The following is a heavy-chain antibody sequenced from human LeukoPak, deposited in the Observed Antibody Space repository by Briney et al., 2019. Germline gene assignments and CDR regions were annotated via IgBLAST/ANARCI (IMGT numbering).Heavy chain of an antibody. CDR2: MNPVSGNA. V-gene: IGHV1-8*01. Sequence: ASVKVSCKASGYTFTNFDINWVRQAPGQGLEWMGWMNPVSGNAGSAQKFQGRVTLTRDTTISTAYMELSSLRSDDTAFYYCARAPMGAAALYWGQGTLVTVSS. J-gene: IGHJ4*02. CDR3: ARAPMGAAALY. CDR1: GYTFTNFD. D-gene: IGHD6-13*01.